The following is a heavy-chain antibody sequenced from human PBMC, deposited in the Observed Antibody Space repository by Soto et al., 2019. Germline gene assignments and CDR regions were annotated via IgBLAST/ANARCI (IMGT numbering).Heavy chain of an antibody. J-gene: IGHJ6*02. CDR1: GDSVSSNSAA. CDR2: TYYRSKWYN. CDR3: ARDRFHSSGWDHYYSYGMDV. Sequence: SQTLSLTCAISGDSVSSNSAAWNWIRQSPSRGLEWLGRTYYRSKWYNDYAVSVKSRITINPDTSKNQFSLQLNSVTPEDTAVYYCARDRFHSSGWDHYYSYGMDVWGQGTTVTVS. V-gene: IGHV6-1*01. D-gene: IGHD6-19*01.